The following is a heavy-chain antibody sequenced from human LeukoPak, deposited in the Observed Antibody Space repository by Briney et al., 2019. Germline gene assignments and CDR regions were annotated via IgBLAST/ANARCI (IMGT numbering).Heavy chain of an antibody. V-gene: IGHV1-8*03. J-gene: IGHJ4*02. Sequence: ASVKVSCKASGYTFTSYDINWVRQATGQGLEWMGWMNPNSGNTGYAQKFQGRVTITRNTSISTAYMELSSLRSEDTAVYYCARGTGKAIFGVYYYFDYWGQGTLVTVSS. CDR1: GYTFTSYD. CDR2: MNPNSGNT. CDR3: ARGTGKAIFGVYYYFDY. D-gene: IGHD3-3*01.